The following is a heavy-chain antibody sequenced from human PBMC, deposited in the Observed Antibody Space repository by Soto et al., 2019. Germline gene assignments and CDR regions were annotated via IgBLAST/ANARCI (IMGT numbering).Heavy chain of an antibody. J-gene: IGHJ6*02. CDR1: GFTFSSYG. Sequence: QVQLVESGGGVVQPGRSLRLSCAASGFTFSSYGMHWVRQAPGKGLEWVAVIYDGSNKYYADSVKGRFTISRDNSKNTVYLQMNSLRAEDTAVYYWVKEVWRGPMDVWGQGTTVTVSS. CDR2: IYDGSNK. D-gene: IGHD3-3*01. V-gene: IGHV3-30*18. CDR3: VKEVWRGPMDV.